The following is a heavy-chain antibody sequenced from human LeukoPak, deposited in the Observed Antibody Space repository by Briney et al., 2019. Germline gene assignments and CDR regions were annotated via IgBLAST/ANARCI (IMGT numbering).Heavy chain of an antibody. J-gene: IGHJ6*02. CDR2: ISYDGSNK. D-gene: IGHD2-8*02. CDR3: AKDLTGYYYGMDV. V-gene: IGHV3-30*18. Sequence: GGSLRLSCAASGFTFSSYAMSWVRQAPGMGLEWVAVISYDGSNKYYADSVKGRFTISRDNSKNTLYLQMNSLRAEDTAVYYCAKDLTGYYYGMDVWGQGATVTVSS. CDR1: GFTFSSYA.